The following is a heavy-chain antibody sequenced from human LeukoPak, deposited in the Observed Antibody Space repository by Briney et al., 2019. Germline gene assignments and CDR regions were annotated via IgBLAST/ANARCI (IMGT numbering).Heavy chain of an antibody. CDR3: AVGRYFDWLFHLDY. CDR1: GGTISSYA. V-gene: IGHV1-69*04. J-gene: IGHJ4*02. D-gene: IGHD3-9*01. CDR2: IIPILGIA. Sequence: ASVKVSCKASGGTISSYAISWVRQAPGQGLEWMGRIIPILGIANYAQKFQGRVTITADKSTSTAYMELSSLRSEDTAVYYCAVGRYFDWLFHLDYWGQGTLVTVSS.